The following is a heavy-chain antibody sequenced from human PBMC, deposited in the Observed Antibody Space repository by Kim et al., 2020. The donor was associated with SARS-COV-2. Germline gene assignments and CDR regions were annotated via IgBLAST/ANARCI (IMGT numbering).Heavy chain of an antibody. V-gene: IGHV4-39*01. Sequence: PSLKSRVTISVDTSKNQFSLKLSSVTAADTAVYYCARFPRAAAGTGFYDYWGQGTLVTVSS. CDR3: ARFPRAAAGTGFYDY. D-gene: IGHD6-13*01. J-gene: IGHJ4*02.